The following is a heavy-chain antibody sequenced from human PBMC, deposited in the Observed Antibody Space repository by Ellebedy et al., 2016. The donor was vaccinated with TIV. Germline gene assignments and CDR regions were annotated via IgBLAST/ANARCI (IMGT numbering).Heavy chain of an antibody. V-gene: IGHV1-18*01. D-gene: IGHD3-9*01. CDR3: APDILTGYWP. Sequence: ASVKVSXXASGYTFTSYVITWMRQAPGQGLEWMGWINPNSGGTNYAQKLQGRVTMTTDTSTSTAYMELRSLRSDDTAVYYCAPDILTGYWPWGQGTLVTVSS. CDR2: INPNSGGT. CDR1: GYTFTSYV. J-gene: IGHJ4*02.